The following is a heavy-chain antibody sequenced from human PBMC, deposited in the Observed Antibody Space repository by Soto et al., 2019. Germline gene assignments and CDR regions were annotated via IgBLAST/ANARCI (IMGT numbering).Heavy chain of an antibody. D-gene: IGHD4-17*01. J-gene: IGHJ4*02. Sequence: QVQLVQSGAEVKKPGASVKVSCKASGYTFTSYDINWVRQATGQGLEWMGWMNPNSGNTGYAQQFQGRVTMTTNTSISTAYMELSSLRSDDTAVYYCATSTNDYGDRHWGQGTLVTVSS. CDR2: MNPNSGNT. V-gene: IGHV1-8*01. CDR3: ATSTNDYGDRH. CDR1: GYTFTSYD.